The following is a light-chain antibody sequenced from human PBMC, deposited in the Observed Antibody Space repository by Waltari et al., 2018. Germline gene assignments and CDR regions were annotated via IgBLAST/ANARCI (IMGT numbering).Light chain of an antibody. J-gene: IGLJ1*01. CDR1: SSDVGGYNY. CDR3: SSYTSSTTLV. Sequence: QSALTQPASVSGSPGQSITISCTGTSSDVGGYNYVSWYQHHPGNVPKLIISEVNNRPSGVSHRFSGSKSGNTASLSSSGLQTEDEADCYCSSYTSSTTLVFGTGTKVTVL. V-gene: IGLV2-14*01. CDR2: EVN.